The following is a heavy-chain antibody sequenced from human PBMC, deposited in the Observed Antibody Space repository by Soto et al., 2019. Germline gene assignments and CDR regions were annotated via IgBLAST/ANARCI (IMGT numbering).Heavy chain of an antibody. CDR3: ARSGPGQDCRGGGCHRTFAF. CDR1: GFIFGSYG. J-gene: IGHJ4*02. Sequence: LRLSCTASGFIFGSYGMHWVRQAPGKGLEWVALISYDGTNKYYPDSVKGRFTISRDNPKNTLYLEMNSLIPEDTAVYFCARSGPGQDCRGGGCHRTFAFWGQGTQVTVSS. V-gene: IGHV3-30*03. D-gene: IGHD2-15*01. CDR2: ISYDGTNK.